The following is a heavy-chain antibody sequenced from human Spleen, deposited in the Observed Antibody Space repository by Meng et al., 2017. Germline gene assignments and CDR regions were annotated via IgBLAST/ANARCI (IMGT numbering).Heavy chain of an antibody. D-gene: IGHD2-8*01. Sequence: QVQLVESGGGVVQPGRSLRLSCAGSGFTFRNYALHWVRQAPGRGLEWLTVISDDGSNKYYADSVKGRFTISRDNSKDTLSLQMNSLRLEDTAVYYCARDQGLTFDYWGQGTLVIVSS. J-gene: IGHJ4*02. CDR3: ARDQGLTFDY. V-gene: IGHV3-30*04. CDR1: GFTFRNYA. CDR2: ISDDGSNK.